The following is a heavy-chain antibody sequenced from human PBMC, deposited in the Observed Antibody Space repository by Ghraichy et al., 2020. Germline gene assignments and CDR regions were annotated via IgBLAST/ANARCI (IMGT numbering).Heavy chain of an antibody. CDR2: LWYDGKNE. Sequence: GGSLRLSCVASGFTFSDYGFHWVRQAPGKGLEWVATLWYDGKNEYYTESVKGRFSTSRDNSRNTVYLQMNTLRAEDTAVYYCARDPEYYNDESGYFDLWGQGVLVSGSS. D-gene: IGHD2/OR15-2a*01. CDR3: ARDPEYYNDESGYFDL. V-gene: IGHV3-33*01. CDR1: GFTFSDYG. J-gene: IGHJ4*02.